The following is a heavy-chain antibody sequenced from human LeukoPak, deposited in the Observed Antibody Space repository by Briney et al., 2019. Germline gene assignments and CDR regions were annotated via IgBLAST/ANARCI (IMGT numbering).Heavy chain of an antibody. CDR2: INSDGSST. CDR1: GFTFSSYW. Sequence: GGSLRLSCAASGFTFSSYWMHWVRQAPGEGLVWVSRINSDGSSTSYADSVKGRFTISRDNAKNTLYLQMNSLRAEDTAVYYCARGMPGYRGGMDVWGQGTTVTVSS. D-gene: IGHD3-9*01. V-gene: IGHV3-74*01. J-gene: IGHJ6*02. CDR3: ARGMPGYRGGMDV.